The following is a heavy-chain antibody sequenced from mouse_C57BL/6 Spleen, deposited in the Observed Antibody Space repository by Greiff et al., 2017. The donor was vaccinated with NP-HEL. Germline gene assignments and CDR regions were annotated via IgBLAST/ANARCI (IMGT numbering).Heavy chain of an antibody. CDR2: IRHNANGYTT. CDR3: ARYKVDGYFDY. V-gene: IGHV7-3*01. D-gene: IGHD1-1*01. J-gene: IGHJ2*01. CDR1: GFTFTDYY. Sequence: EVQVVESGGGLVQPGGSLSLSCAASGFTFTDYYMSWVRQPPGKALEWLGFIRHNANGYTTEYSASDKGRFTISRDNSQSLLYLQMNALRAEDSATYGCARYKVDGYFDYWGQGTTLTVSS.